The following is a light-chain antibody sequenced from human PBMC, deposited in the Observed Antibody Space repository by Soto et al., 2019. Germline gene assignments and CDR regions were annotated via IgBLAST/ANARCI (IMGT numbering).Light chain of an antibody. CDR1: TGAVTTGHY. CDR3: LLSYDGPRPV. Sequence: QAVVTQEPSLTVSPGGTVTLTCGSSTGAVTTGHYPYWFQQKPGQAPRTLIYDTSDKHSWTPARFSGSLLGGRAALTLSGAQPEDEADYYCLLSYDGPRPVFGGGTKLTVL. J-gene: IGLJ2*01. V-gene: IGLV7-46*01. CDR2: DTS.